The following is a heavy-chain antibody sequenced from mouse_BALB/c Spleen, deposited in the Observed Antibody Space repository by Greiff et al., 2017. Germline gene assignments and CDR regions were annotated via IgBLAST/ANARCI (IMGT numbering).Heavy chain of an antibody. CDR2: ISYSGST. Sequence: EVMLVESGPGLVKPSQSLSLTCTVTGYSITSDYAWYWIRQFPGNLLEWMGYISYSGSTSYNPSLKSRISITRDTSKNQFFLQLNSVTTEDTATYYCASYDSYYDFDYWGQGTTLTVSS. CDR1: GYSITSDYA. D-gene: IGHD2-3*01. J-gene: IGHJ2*01. V-gene: IGHV3-2*02. CDR3: ASYDSYYDFDY.